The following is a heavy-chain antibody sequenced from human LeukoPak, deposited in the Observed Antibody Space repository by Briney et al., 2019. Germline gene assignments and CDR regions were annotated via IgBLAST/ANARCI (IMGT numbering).Heavy chain of an antibody. V-gene: IGHV3-7*01. CDR1: RFILSNYW. J-gene: IGHJ3*01. Sequence: GGSLRLSCAASRFILSNYWMSWVRQAPGKGLEWVANIKQDGSEEYYVDSVKGRFSISRDNAKNSVSLQMNSLRAEDTAVYYCASSLGYCTNGVCYKYAFQVWGQGTKVTVSS. CDR2: IKQDGSEE. CDR3: ASSLGYCTNGVCYKYAFQV. D-gene: IGHD2-8*01.